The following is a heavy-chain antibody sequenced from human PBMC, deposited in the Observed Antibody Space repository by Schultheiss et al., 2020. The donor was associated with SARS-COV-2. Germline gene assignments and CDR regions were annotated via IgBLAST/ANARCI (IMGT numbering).Heavy chain of an antibody. CDR3: ARSGWDNDFWSGYGVGWAGDYYYMDV. Sequence: SQTLSLTCTVSGGSISSYYWSWIRQPPGKGLEWIGYIYYSGSTNYNPSLKSRVTISVDTSKNQFSLKLSSVTAADTAVYYCARSGWDNDFWSGYGVGWAGDYYYMDVWGKGTTVTVSS. CDR2: IYYSGST. J-gene: IGHJ6*03. CDR1: GGSISSYY. D-gene: IGHD3-3*01. V-gene: IGHV4-59*12.